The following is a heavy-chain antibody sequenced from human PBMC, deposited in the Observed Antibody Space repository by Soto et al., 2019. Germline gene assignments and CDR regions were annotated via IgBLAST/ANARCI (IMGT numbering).Heavy chain of an antibody. CDR3: ARYTPALWFIL. D-gene: IGHD2-21*01. CDR1: GGSMDNFY. V-gene: IGHV4-59*01. CDR2: VYYSGIT. Sequence: SETLSLTCTVSGGSMDNFYWSWIRLTPGKGLEWIGYVYYSGITNYNPSLKSRVSISIDTSKNQFSLKLTSVIAADTAVYYCARYTPALWFILWGQGTMVTVSS. J-gene: IGHJ3*01.